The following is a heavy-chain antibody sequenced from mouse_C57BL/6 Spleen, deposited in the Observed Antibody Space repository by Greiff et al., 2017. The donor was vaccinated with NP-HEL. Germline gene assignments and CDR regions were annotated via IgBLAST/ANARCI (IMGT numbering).Heavy chain of an antibody. CDR2: ISDGGSYT. D-gene: IGHD1-1*01. CDR3: ARYRESTEGVDY. J-gene: IGHJ2*01. CDR1: GFTFSSYA. Sequence: EVKLMESGGGLVKPGGSLKLSCAASGFTFSSYAMSWVRQTPEKRLEWVATISDGGSYTYYPDNVKGRFTISRDNAKNNLYLQMSHLKSEDTAMYYCARYRESTEGVDYWGQGTTLTVSS. V-gene: IGHV5-4*03.